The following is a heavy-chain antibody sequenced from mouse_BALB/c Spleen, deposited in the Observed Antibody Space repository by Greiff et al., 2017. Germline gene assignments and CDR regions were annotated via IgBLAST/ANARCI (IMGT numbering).Heavy chain of an antibody. J-gene: IGHJ1*01. D-gene: IGHD1-1*02. CDR1: GFSLTSYG. Sequence: VQLVESGPGLVAPSQSLSITCTVSGFSLTSYGVHWVRQPPGKGLEWLGVIWAGGSTNYNSALMSRLSISKDNSKSQVFLKMNSLQTDDTAMYYCARVWDWYFDVWGAGTTVTVSS. CDR2: IWAGGST. CDR3: ARVWDWYFDV. V-gene: IGHV2-9*02.